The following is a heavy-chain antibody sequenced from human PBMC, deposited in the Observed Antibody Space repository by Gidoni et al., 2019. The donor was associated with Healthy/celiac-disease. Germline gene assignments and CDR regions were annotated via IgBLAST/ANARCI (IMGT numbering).Heavy chain of an antibody. D-gene: IGHD2-21*02. Sequence: QVQLVQSGAEVKKPGSSVKVSCKASGGTFSSYALSWVRQAPGQGLEWMGGIIPLFGTANYAQKFQGRVTITADESTSKAYMELSSLRSEDTAVYYCARPDPYCGGDCEPGGYGMDVWGQGTTVTVSS. CDR3: ARPDPYCGGDCEPGGYGMDV. CDR2: IIPLFGTA. J-gene: IGHJ6*02. CDR1: GGTFSSYA. V-gene: IGHV1-69*01.